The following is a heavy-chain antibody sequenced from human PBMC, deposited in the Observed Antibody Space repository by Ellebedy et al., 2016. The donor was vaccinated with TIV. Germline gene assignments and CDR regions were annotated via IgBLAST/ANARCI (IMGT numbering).Heavy chain of an antibody. CDR2: IRSKAYGGTT. D-gene: IGHD3-3*02. J-gene: IGHJ4*02. V-gene: IGHV3-49*03. Sequence: PGGSLRLSCTASGFTFGDYAMSWFRQAPGKGLEWVGFIRSKAYGGTTEYAASVKGRFTISRDNSKNTLYLQMNSLRTEDTAMFYCARSPQHFYYFDYWGQGTLVTVSS. CDR1: GFTFGDYA. CDR3: ARSPQHFYYFDY.